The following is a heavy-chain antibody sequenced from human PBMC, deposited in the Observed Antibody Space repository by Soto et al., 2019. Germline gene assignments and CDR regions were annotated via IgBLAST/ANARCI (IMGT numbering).Heavy chain of an antibody. CDR3: ARVPPGIAVRWFDP. V-gene: IGHV1-18*01. D-gene: IGHD6-19*01. J-gene: IGHJ5*02. CDR1: GYTFTCYG. Sequence: ASVKVSCKASGYTFTCYGISWVRQAPGQGLEWMGWISAYNGNTNYAQKLQGRVTMTADTSTSTAYMELRSLRSDDTAVYYCARVPPGIAVRWFDPWGQGTLVTVSS. CDR2: ISAYNGNT.